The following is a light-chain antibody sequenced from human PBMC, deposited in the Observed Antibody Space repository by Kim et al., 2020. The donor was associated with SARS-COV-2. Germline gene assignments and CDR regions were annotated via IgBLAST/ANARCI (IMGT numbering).Light chain of an antibody. CDR1: QTIGTN. CDR2: DAS. Sequence: SVSPGERATLSCRASQTIGTNLAWYRQKPGQAPSLVIYDASTRAAGIPPRFSGSGSGTEFTLTISSLQSEDCVIYYCQRYNNWPYTFGQGTKLEI. J-gene: IGKJ2*01. V-gene: IGKV3-15*01. CDR3: QRYNNWPYT.